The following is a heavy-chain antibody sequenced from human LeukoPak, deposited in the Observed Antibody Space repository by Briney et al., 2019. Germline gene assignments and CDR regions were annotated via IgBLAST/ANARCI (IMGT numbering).Heavy chain of an antibody. J-gene: IGHJ4*02. Sequence: SVKVSCXASGGTFSSYAISWVRQAPGQGLEWMGRIIPIFGTANYAQKFQGRVTITTDESTSTAYMELSSLRSEDTAVYYCARDKGSSGYYRTYYFDYWGQGTLVTVSS. V-gene: IGHV1-69*05. CDR3: ARDKGSSGYYRTYYFDY. D-gene: IGHD3-22*01. CDR2: IIPIFGTA. CDR1: GGTFSSYA.